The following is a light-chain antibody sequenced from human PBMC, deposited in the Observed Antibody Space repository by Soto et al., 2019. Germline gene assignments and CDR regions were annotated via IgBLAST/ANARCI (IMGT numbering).Light chain of an antibody. Sequence: HLVLTQSPSASASLGASVKLTCTLSSGHSSYAIAWHQKQPGKGPRYLMDLNNDGSHTKGDGIPDRFSGSSSGADRYLIISSLQSEDEADYYCQTWGTGFQSFGGGTKLTVL. V-gene: IGLV4-69*01. CDR3: QTWGTGFQS. CDR1: SGHSSYA. J-gene: IGLJ2*01. CDR2: LNNDGSH.